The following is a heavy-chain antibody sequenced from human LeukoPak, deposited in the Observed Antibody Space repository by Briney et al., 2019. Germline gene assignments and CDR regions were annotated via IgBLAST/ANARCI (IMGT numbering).Heavy chain of an antibody. V-gene: IGHV4-61*09. CDR3: ARVSGVNYYYYYMDV. CDR2: IYKSGST. J-gene: IGHJ6*03. CDR1: GGSISSGSYY. D-gene: IGHD3-10*01. Sequence: PSETLSLTCTVSGGSISSGSYYCSWIRQPAGKGLEWIGHIYKSGSTYYNPSLKSRVTISVDTSKNQFSLKLSSVAAADTAVYYCARVSGVNYYYYYMDVWGKGTTVTVSS.